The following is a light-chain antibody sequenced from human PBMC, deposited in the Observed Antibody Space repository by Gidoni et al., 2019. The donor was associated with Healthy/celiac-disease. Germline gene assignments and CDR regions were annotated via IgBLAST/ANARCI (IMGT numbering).Light chain of an antibody. Sequence: EIVLTQSPATLSLSPGERATLSCRASQSVSSYLAWYQQKPGQAPRLLIYDASNRATGIPARFSVSWSGTDFTLTISGLEPEDFAVYYCQQRSNWPPITFGQGTRLEIK. CDR2: DAS. V-gene: IGKV3-11*01. J-gene: IGKJ5*01. CDR3: QQRSNWPPIT. CDR1: QSVSSY.